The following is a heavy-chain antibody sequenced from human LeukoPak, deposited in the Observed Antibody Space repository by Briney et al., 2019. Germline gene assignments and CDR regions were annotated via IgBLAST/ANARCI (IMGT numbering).Heavy chain of an antibody. CDR3: ARLPAFCSSTACYYDY. CDR1: GFTFSSYS. J-gene: IGHJ4*01. CDR2: ISSASGSI. Sequence: GGSLRLSCAASGFTFSSYSMNWVRQAPGKGPEWVSYISSASGSIYYADSVKGRFTISRDNAKNSLFLQMNSLRAEDTAVYYCARLPAFCSSTACYYDYWGQEPWSPSP. V-gene: IGHV3-48*04. D-gene: IGHD2-2*01.